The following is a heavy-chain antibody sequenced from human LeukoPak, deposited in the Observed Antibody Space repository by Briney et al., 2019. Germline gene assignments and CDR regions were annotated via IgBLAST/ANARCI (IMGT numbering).Heavy chain of an antibody. V-gene: IGHV6-1*01. J-gene: IGHJ3*02. CDR2: TYYRFKWYN. CDR1: GDSVSSYSAA. CDR3: ARSGGHDAFDI. D-gene: IGHD4-23*01. Sequence: PSRTLSLTCAISGDSVSSYSAAWSWIRQSPSRGLEWLGRTYYRFKWYNDYAVSVKSRITINPDTSKNQFSLQLTSVTPEDTAVYYCARSGGHDAFDIWGQGTMVTVSS.